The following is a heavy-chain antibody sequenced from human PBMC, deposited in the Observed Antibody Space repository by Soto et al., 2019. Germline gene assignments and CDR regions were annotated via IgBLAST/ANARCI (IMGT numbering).Heavy chain of an antibody. D-gene: IGHD2-2*02. V-gene: IGHV1-69*01. J-gene: IGHJ6*02. CDR2: IIPIFGTA. Sequence: QVQLVQSGAEVKKPGSSVKVSCKASGGTFSSYAISWVRQAPGQGLEWMGGIIPIFGTANYAQKFQGRVTITADESTSTAYMELSSLRSEDTAVYYCASELHCSSTSCYSSYYYYGMDVWGQGTTVTVSS. CDR3: ASELHCSSTSCYSSYYYYGMDV. CDR1: GGTFSSYA.